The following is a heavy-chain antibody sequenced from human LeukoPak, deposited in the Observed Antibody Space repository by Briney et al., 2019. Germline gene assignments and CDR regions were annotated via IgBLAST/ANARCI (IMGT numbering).Heavy chain of an antibody. CDR2: IWYDGSDK. CDR1: GFTFGFHG. V-gene: IGHV3-33*06. Sequence: GGSLRLSCAASGFTFGFHGMHWVRQAPGKGLEWVAVIWYDGSDKYYADSVKGRFTISRDNSKSTLYLQMNSLRAEDTAVYYCAKERTVTTGTYDAFGIWGQGTMVTVSS. CDR3: AKERTVTTGTYDAFGI. D-gene: IGHD4-17*01. J-gene: IGHJ3*02.